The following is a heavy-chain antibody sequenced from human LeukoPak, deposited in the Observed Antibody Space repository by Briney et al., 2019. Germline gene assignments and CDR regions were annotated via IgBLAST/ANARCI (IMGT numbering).Heavy chain of an antibody. CDR3: ARDQMISAAGLDY. CDR1: GLIVSSNY. J-gene: IGHJ4*02. V-gene: IGHV3-53*01. D-gene: IGHD6-13*01. Sequence: PRGSLRLSCAASGLIVSSNYMSWVGQAPGKGLEWVSVIYSGGSIYYADSVKGRFTISRDNSKNTLYLQMNSLRAEDTAVYYCARDQMISAAGLDYWGQGSLATVSS. CDR2: IYSGGSI.